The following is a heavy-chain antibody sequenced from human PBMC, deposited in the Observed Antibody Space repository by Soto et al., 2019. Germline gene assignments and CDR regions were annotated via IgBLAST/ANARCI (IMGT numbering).Heavy chain of an antibody. CDR2: INGGNGNT. V-gene: IGHV1-3*05. D-gene: IGHD2-8*02. Sequence: QVQLVQSGAEEKKPGASVKVSCKASGYTFTTYAMHWVRQAPGQRLEWMGWINGGNGNTKYSQKFQGRVTITRDTSASTAYMELSSLRSEDTAVYYCARGDWWLFGYWGQGTLVIVSS. J-gene: IGHJ4*02. CDR3: ARGDWWLFGY. CDR1: GYTFTTYA.